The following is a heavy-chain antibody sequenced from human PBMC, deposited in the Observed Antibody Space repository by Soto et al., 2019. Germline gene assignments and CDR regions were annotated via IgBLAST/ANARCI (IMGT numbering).Heavy chain of an antibody. J-gene: IGHJ4*02. CDR2: IIPIFGTA. Sequence: QVQLVQSGAEVKKPGSSVKVSCKASGGTFSSYAISWVRQAPGQGLEWMGGIIPIFGTANYAQKFQGRVTITADESTSTAYMELSSLRSEDTAVYYCARDSVVYDYVWGSYRSTGPRFDYWGQGTLVTVSS. V-gene: IGHV1-69*01. D-gene: IGHD3-16*02. CDR3: ARDSVVYDYVWGSYRSTGPRFDY. CDR1: GGTFSSYA.